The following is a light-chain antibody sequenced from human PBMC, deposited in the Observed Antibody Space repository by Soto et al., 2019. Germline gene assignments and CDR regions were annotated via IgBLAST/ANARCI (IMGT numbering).Light chain of an antibody. CDR1: QSVSSSY. CDR2: GAS. CDR3: KHYCYATQFT. J-gene: IGKJ4*01. V-gene: IGKV3-20*01. Sequence: EIVLTQSPGTLSLSPGERATLSCRASQSVSSSYLAWYQQKPGQAHRLLIYGASSRATGIPARFSCSGSVTNFTLTIIRTEAEDFAVYYCKHYCYATQFTCRGGTKVEIK.